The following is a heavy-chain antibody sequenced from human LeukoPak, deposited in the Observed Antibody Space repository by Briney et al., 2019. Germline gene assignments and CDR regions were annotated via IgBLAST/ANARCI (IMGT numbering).Heavy chain of an antibody. Sequence: SETLSLTCTVSGYSISSGYFWGWIRQPPGKGLEWIGSMYHGGNPNYNPSLKSRVTISVDTSKNQFSLKLSSVTAADTAVYYCARDCGSGLDYWGQGTLVTVSS. CDR2: MYHGGNP. D-gene: IGHD6-19*01. CDR3: ARDCGSGLDY. CDR1: GYSISSGYF. V-gene: IGHV4-38-2*02. J-gene: IGHJ4*02.